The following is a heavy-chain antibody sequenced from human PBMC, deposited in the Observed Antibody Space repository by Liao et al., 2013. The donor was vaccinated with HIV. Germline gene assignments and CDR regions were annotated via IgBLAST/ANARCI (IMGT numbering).Heavy chain of an antibody. CDR2: IYTSGST. D-gene: IGHD6-6*01. CDR3: ARSSIAARPPNYYYYYMDV. V-gene: IGHV4-4*07. J-gene: IGHJ6*03. CDR1: GGSISSYY. Sequence: QVQLQESGPGLVKPSETLSLTCTVSGGSISSYYWSWIRQPAGKGLEWIGRIYTSGSTNYNPSLKSRVTMSVDTSKNQFSLKLSSVTAADTAVYYCARSSIAARPPNYYYYYMDVWGKGTTVTVSS.